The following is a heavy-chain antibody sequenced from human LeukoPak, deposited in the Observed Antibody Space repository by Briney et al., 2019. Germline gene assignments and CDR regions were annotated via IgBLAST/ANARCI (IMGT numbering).Heavy chain of an antibody. CDR1: GYSFTSYW. V-gene: IGHV5-51*01. CDR3: ARHGEGVATPPTPYYYMDV. CDR2: IYPGDSDT. Sequence: GESLKISCKGSGYSFTSYWIGWVRQMPGKGLEWMGIIYPGDSDTRYSPSFQGQVTISADKSISTAYLQRSSLKASDTAMYYCARHGEGVATPPTPYYYMDVWGKGTTVTVSS. J-gene: IGHJ6*03. D-gene: IGHD5-12*01.